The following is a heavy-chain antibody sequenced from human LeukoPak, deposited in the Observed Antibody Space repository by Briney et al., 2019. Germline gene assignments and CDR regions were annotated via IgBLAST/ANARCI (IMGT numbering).Heavy chain of an antibody. CDR3: ARDKGGSAWDYFDY. CDR2: ISSSSSTI. J-gene: IGHJ4*02. Sequence: GGSLRLSCAASGFTFSSYSMNWVRQAPGKGLEWVSYISSSSSTIYYADSVKGRFTISRDNAKNSLCLQMNSLRAEDTAVYYCARDKGGSAWDYFDYWGQGTLVTVSS. V-gene: IGHV3-48*04. CDR1: GFTFSSYS. D-gene: IGHD1-26*01.